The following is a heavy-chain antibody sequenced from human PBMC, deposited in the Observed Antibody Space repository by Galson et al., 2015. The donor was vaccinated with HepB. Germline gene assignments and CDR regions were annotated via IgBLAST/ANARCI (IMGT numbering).Heavy chain of an antibody. J-gene: IGHJ6*02. CDR1: GYTFTSYA. V-gene: IGHV1-3*01. Sequence: SVKVSCKASGYTFTSYAMHWVRQAPGQRLEWMGWINAGNGNTKYSQKFQGRVTITRDTSASTAYMELSSLRSEDTAVYYCARDGYNYGYYYYYGMDVWGQGTTVTVSS. D-gene: IGHD5-18*01. CDR2: INAGNGNT. CDR3: ARDGYNYGYYYYYGMDV.